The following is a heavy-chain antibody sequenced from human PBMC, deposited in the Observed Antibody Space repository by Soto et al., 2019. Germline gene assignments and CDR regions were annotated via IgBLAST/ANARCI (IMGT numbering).Heavy chain of an antibody. CDR1: GFTFSSYG. J-gene: IGHJ4*01. D-gene: IGHD1-20*01. V-gene: IGHV3-30*03. Sequence: QVQLVESGGGVVQPGRSLRLSCAGSGFTFSSYGMHWVRQAPGKGLEWVEVISYDGSNKYYADSVKGRFTISRDNSKNTLYLQMNSLRAEDTPVYYCATKKHHITGTADDYWGHGTLVTVSS. CDR2: ISYDGSNK. CDR3: ATKKHHITGTADDY.